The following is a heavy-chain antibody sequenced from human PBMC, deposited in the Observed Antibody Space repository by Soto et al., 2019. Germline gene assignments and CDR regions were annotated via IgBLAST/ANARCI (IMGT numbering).Heavy chain of an antibody. Sequence: QVQLVQSGAEVKESGASVKVSCKASGYTFTGHYIHWVRQAPGQGFEWVGEIGPKNGDTRYAQKFQGRVAMTQDSSITTVYMELSNISPDDTAVYYCGRGRSGEIGVFYWGQGTLVTVHS. CDR2: IGPKNGDT. CDR1: GYTFTGHY. J-gene: IGHJ4*02. V-gene: IGHV1-2*02. CDR3: GRGRSGEIGVFY. D-gene: IGHD1-26*01.